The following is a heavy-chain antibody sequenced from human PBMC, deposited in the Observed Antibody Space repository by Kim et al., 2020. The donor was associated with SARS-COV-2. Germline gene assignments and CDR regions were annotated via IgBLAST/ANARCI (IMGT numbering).Heavy chain of an antibody. D-gene: IGHD3-22*01. Sequence: GGSLRLSCADPGFTFNNAWMSWVRQAPGKGLEWVGRVKPRVDGGTADYVAAVEGRFTISRDDSKNTLSLQMNSLKIEDTAMYYCTTDPGDSSGFGPGYWG. CDR3: TTDPGDSSGFGPGY. J-gene: IGHJ4*01. CDR1: GFTFNNAW. V-gene: IGHV3-15*01. CDR2: VKPRVDGGTA.